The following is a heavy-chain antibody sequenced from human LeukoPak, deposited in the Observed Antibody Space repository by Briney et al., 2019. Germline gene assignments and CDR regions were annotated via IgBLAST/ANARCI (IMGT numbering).Heavy chain of an antibody. CDR3: ARDEYCSSTSCPNDAFDI. Sequence: SETLSLTCTVSGGSISSYYWSWIRQPAGKGLEWIGRIYTSGSTNYNPSLKSRVTMSVDTSKNQFSLKLSSVTAADTAVYYCARDEYCSSTSCPNDAFDIWGQGTMVTVSS. D-gene: IGHD2-2*01. V-gene: IGHV4-4*07. CDR2: IYTSGST. J-gene: IGHJ3*02. CDR1: GGSISSYY.